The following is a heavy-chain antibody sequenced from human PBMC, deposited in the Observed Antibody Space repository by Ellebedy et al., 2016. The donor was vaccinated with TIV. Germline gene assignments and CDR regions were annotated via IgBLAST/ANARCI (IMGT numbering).Heavy chain of an antibody. V-gene: IGHV1-46*01. D-gene: IGHD3-10*01. CDR1: GYTFTSYY. Sequence: AASVKVSCKASGYTFTSYYMHWVRQAPGQGLEWMGIINPSGGSTSYAQKFQGRVTITRDTSASTAYMELSSLRSEDTAVYYCARQLWFGEFNNWFDPWGQGTLVTVSS. J-gene: IGHJ5*02. CDR2: INPSGGST. CDR3: ARQLWFGEFNNWFDP.